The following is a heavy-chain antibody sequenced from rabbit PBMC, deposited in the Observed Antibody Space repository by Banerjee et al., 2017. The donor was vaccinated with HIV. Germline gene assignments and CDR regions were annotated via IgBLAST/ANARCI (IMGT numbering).Heavy chain of an antibody. V-gene: IGHV1S45*01. CDR1: GIDFSSSYW. CDR2: IYTGDSGRT. J-gene: IGHJ4*01. Sequence: QEQVVEFGGGLVTLGGSLKLSCKASGIDFSSSYWICWVRQAPGKGLELIACIYTGDSGRTYYASWAKGRFTISKTSSTTVDLKMTSLTAADTATYFCARETYDDYGNYDLWGPGTLVTVS. D-gene: IGHD2-1*01. CDR3: ARETYDDYGNYDL.